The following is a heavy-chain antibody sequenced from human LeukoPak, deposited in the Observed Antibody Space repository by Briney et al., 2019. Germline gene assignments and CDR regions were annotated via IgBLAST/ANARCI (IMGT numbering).Heavy chain of an antibody. J-gene: IGHJ4*02. V-gene: IGHV3-30*18. CDR3: AKVGYYYDSSGYPNHFDY. Sequence: GRSLRLSCAASGFTFSSCGMHWVRQAPGKGLEWVAVISYEGSNKYYADSVKGRFTISRDNSKNTLYLQMNSLKAEDTAVYYCAKVGYYYDSSGYPNHFDYWGQGTLVTVSS. D-gene: IGHD3-22*01. CDR1: GFTFSSCG. CDR2: ISYEGSNK.